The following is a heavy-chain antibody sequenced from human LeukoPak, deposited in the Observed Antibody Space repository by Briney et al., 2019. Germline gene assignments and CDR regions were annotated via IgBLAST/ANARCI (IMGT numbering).Heavy chain of an antibody. Sequence: GYLRLSCAASGFTFSSNYMRLVRQAPGKGLEWIGEIYHSGSTNYNPSLKSRVTISVDKSKNQFSLKLSSVTAADTAVYYCARTGLRGVIDYWGQGALVTVSS. CDR3: ARTGLRGVIDY. CDR1: GFTFSSNY. CDR2: IYHSGST. D-gene: IGHD3-10*01. V-gene: IGHV4-4*02. J-gene: IGHJ4*02.